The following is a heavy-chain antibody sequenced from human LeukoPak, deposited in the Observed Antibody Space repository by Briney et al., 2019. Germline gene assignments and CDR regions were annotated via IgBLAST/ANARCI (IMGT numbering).Heavy chain of an antibody. CDR1: GYTFTSYS. CDR3: ARDLSGSSWTFDY. V-gene: IGHV1-2*04. D-gene: IGHD6-13*01. Sequence: ASVKVSCKASGYTFTSYSISWVRQAPGQGLEWMGWINPNSGGTNYAQKFQGWVTMTRDTSISTAYMELSRLRSDDTAVYYCARDLSGSSWTFDYWGQGTLVTVSS. CDR2: INPNSGGT. J-gene: IGHJ4*02.